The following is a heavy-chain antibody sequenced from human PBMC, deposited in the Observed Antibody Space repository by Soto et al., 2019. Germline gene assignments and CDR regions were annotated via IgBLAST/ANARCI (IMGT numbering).Heavy chain of an antibody. CDR2: INHSGST. CDR3: AYCSGGSGASGFES. CDR1: GGSFSGYY. J-gene: IGHJ6*01. D-gene: IGHD2-15*01. Sequence: SETLSLTCAVYGGSFSGYYWSRIRQPPGKGLEWIGEINHSGSTNYNPSLKSRVTISVDTSKNQFSLKLSSVTAADTAVYYCAYCSGGSGASGFESWGEGNPCTVSS. V-gene: IGHV4-34*01.